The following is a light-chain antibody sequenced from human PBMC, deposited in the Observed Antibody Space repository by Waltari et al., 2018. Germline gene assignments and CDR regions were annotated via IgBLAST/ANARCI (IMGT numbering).Light chain of an antibody. CDR1: SSNIGNNY. J-gene: IGLJ2*01. V-gene: IGLV1-51*02. CDR3: GTLDSSLSAGV. Sequence: QPVLTQPPSVSAAPGQKVTISCSGSSSNIGNNYVSWYQHPSAPAPKPLLYENNKRPSEIPYLFTCSKSGSSATLCITGLQSGDEADYYFGTLDSSLSAGVFGGGTKLTVL. CDR2: ENN.